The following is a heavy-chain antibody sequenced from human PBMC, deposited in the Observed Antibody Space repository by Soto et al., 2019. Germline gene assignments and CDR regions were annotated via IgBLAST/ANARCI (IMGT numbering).Heavy chain of an antibody. CDR2: INHSGST. CDR1: GGSGGSFSCYY. Sequence: QVQLQQWGAGLLKPSETLSLTCAVYGGSGGSFSCYYWRWFRQPPGKRLEWIGEINHSGSTNNNPSRRSRVTISVDKTKIQLSLPLSSVTAADTAFYYCARHNYGSSGHYHDEYVMDVWGQGTTVTVSS. D-gene: IGHD3-22*01. V-gene: IGHV4-34*01. J-gene: IGHJ6*02. CDR3: ARHNYGSSGHYHDEYVMDV.